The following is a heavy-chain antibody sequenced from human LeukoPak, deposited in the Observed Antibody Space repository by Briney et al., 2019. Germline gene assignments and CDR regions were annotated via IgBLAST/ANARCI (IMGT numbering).Heavy chain of an antibody. CDR3: ATSLGPLTEY. V-gene: IGHV3-74*01. D-gene: IGHD7-27*01. Sequence: GGCLRLSCAASGFAFSSNWMHWVRQTPGKGLVWVSRINSGGSGTSYADSVEGRFTISRDNAKNTLYLQMNSLKGEDTAVYYCATSLGPLTEYWGQGTLVTVSS. CDR1: GFAFSSNW. CDR2: INSGGSGT. J-gene: IGHJ4*02.